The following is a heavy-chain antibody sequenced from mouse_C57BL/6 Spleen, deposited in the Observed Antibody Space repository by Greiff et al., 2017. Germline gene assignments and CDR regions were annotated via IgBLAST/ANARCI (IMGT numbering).Heavy chain of an antibody. CDR2: INPNNGGT. CDR3: ARRGGSSFYYAMDY. Sequence: EVQLQQPGPELVKPGASVKIPSKASGYTFTDYNMDWVKQSHGKSLEWIGAINPNNGGTIYNQKFKGKATLTVDKSSSTAYMELRSLTSEDTAVYYCARRGGSSFYYAMDYWGQGASVTVSS. CDR1: GYTFTDYN. V-gene: IGHV1-18*01. J-gene: IGHJ4*01. D-gene: IGHD1-1*01.